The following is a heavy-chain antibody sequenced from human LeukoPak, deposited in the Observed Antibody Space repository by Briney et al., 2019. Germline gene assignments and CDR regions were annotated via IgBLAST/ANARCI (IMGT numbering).Heavy chain of an antibody. CDR3: ARGLGVATFDY. D-gene: IGHD5-12*01. CDR1: GFTFITYE. CDR2: ISRSGSTI. J-gene: IGHJ4*02. V-gene: IGHV3-48*03. Sequence: PGGSLRLSCAASGFTFITYEMNWVRQAPGKGLEWVSYISRSGSTIYYADSVKGRFTISRDNAKNSLYLQMNSLRAEDTAVYYCARGLGVATFDYWGQGTLVTVSS.